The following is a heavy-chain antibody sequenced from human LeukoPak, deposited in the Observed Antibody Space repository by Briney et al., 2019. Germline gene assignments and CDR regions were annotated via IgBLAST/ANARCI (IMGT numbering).Heavy chain of an antibody. J-gene: IGHJ4*02. CDR1: GFTFNSYE. CDR2: ISSSGSTI. D-gene: IGHD5-24*01. V-gene: IGHV3-48*03. Sequence: PGGSLRLSCAASGFTFNSYEMNWVRQAPGKGLEWVSYISSSGSTIYYADSVKGRFTISRDNAKNSLYLQMNSLRAEDTAVYYCARDLRDGYNYAFDYWGQGTLVTVSS. CDR3: ARDLRDGYNYAFDY.